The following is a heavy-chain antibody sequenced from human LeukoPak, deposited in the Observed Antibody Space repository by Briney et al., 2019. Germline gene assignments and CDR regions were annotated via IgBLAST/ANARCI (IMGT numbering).Heavy chain of an antibody. CDR1: GFTFSSYA. CDR2: ISYDGSNK. D-gene: IGHD2-15*01. V-gene: IGHV3-30*04. CDR3: AKDRVGYCSGGSCYSEAYWFDP. Sequence: GRSLRLSCAASGFTFSSYAMHWVRQAPGKGLEWVAVISYDGSNKYYADSVKGRFTISRDNSKNTLYLQMNSLRAADTAVYYCAKDRVGYCSGGSCYSEAYWFDPWGQGTLVTVSS. J-gene: IGHJ5*02.